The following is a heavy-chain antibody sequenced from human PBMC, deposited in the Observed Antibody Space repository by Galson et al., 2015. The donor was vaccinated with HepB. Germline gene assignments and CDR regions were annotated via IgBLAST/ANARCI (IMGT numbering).Heavy chain of an antibody. CDR1: GYSFTTYW. CDR3: AKLGGPLVTTRLPRPGVDS. Sequence: QSGAEVKKPGESLKISCKGSGYSFTTYWIGWVRQMPGKGLEWMGIIYPDDSTIRYSPSFQGQVTISADNSIGTAYLQWSSLKASDSAMYYCAKLGGPLVTTRLPRPGVDSWGQGTLVTVSS. J-gene: IGHJ4*02. V-gene: IGHV5-51*03. D-gene: IGHD4-17*01. CDR2: IYPDDSTI.